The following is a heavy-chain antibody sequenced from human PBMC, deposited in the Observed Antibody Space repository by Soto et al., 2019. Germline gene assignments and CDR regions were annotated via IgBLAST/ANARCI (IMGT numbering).Heavy chain of an antibody. CDR2: TYYRSKWYN. Sequence: SQTLSLTCAISGDSVPSNSAAWNWIRQSPSRGLEWLGRTYYRSKWYNDYAVSVKSRVTINPDTSKNQFSLQLNSVTPEDTAVYYCARGPGIQLWFQAFDIWGQGTMVTVSS. D-gene: IGHD5-18*01. CDR1: GDSVPSNSAA. J-gene: IGHJ3*02. CDR3: ARGPGIQLWFQAFDI. V-gene: IGHV6-1*01.